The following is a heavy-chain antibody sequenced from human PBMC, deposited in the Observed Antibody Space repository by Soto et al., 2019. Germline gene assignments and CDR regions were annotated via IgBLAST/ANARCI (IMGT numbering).Heavy chain of an antibody. Sequence: SETLSLTCTVSGGSIDRGDYYGSWIRQPPGKGLEWIGYVYYSGTTNYNPFLKSRVTLSLDKSKNHFSLKLSSVTAADTAVYYWARVPIYYDSSGFYHYGTFDIWGQGPIVSVSS. D-gene: IGHD3-22*01. CDR3: ARVPIYYDSSGFYHYGTFDI. J-gene: IGHJ3*02. CDR1: GGSIDRGDYY. V-gene: IGHV4-61*03. CDR2: VYYSGTT.